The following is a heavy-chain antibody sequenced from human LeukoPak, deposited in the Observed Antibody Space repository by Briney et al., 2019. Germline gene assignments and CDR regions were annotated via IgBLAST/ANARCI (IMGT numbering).Heavy chain of an antibody. J-gene: IGHJ4*02. CDR3: ARDLYGDYVGYFDY. D-gene: IGHD4-23*01. V-gene: IGHV4-39*07. Sequence: SETLSLTCTVSGGSISSSSYYWGWIRQPPGKGLEWIGSIYYSGSTYYNPSLKSRVTISVDTSKNQFSLKLSSVTAADTAVYYCARDLYGDYVGYFDYWGQGTLVTVSS. CDR1: GGSISSSSYY. CDR2: IYYSGST.